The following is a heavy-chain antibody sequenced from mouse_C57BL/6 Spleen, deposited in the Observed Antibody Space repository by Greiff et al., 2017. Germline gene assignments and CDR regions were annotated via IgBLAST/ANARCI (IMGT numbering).Heavy chain of an antibody. J-gene: IGHJ4*01. Sequence: VQLQQSGAELVKPGASVKISCKASGYAFSIYWLNCVKQMPGTGLAWLGQIYPGDGDTNSNGKFQGKAPLTADKSSNSAYMQLSSLTSEDSAVYVWARSGTGDYARDDWGQGTSVTVAS. D-gene: IGHD3-1*01. V-gene: IGHV1-80*01. CDR2: IYPGDGDT. CDR3: ARSGTGDYARDD. CDR1: GYAFSIYW.